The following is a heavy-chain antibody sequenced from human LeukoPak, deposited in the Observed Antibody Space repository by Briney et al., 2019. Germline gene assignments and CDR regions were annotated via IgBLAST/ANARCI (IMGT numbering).Heavy chain of an antibody. CDR3: AREDYDFWSGYYTPTYYFDY. D-gene: IGHD3-3*01. CDR1: GGTFSSNA. Sequence: GASVKVSCKASGGTFSSNAISWVRQAPGQGLEWMGRIIPIFGTANYAQKFQGRVTITTDESTSTAYMELSSLRSEDTAVYYCAREDYDFWSGYYTPTYYFDYWGQGTLVTVSS. J-gene: IGHJ4*02. V-gene: IGHV1-69*05. CDR2: IIPIFGTA.